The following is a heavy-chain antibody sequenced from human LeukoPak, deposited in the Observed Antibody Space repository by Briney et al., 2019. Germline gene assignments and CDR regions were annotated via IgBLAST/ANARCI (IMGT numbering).Heavy chain of an antibody. CDR3: VRTHDSSGYYFY. D-gene: IGHD3-22*01. J-gene: IGHJ4*02. CDR2: ISTYSDDI. Sequence: ASVKVSCKASGYTFTRYGITWVRLAPGQGLEWMGWISTYSDDIKYAQRLQGRVTLTTDTSTSTAYMELRSLTSDDTAVYYCVRTHDSSGYYFYWGQGTLVTVSS. CDR1: GYTFTRYG. V-gene: IGHV1-18*01.